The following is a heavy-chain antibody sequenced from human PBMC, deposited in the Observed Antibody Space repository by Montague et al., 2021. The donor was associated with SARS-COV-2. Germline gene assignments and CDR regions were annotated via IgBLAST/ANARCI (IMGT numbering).Heavy chain of an antibody. CDR1: GDSITSDVSY. CDR3: AGDDFHWDFDC. D-gene: IGHD3-9*01. V-gene: IGHV4-61*02. CDR2: IYTTGST. J-gene: IGHJ4*02. Sequence: TLSLTCTASGDSITSDVSYWSWIRQPAGKGLEWIGRIYTTGSTNYNPSLKSRLTISLDASKNQFSLKLSSVTAADTAVYYCAGDDFHWDFDCWGQGTLVTVSS.